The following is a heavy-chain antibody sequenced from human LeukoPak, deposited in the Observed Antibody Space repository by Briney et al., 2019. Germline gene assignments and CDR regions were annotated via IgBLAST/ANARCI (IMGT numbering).Heavy chain of an antibody. Sequence: GGSLRLSCAASGFTFSSYGMSWVRQAPGKGLEWVSAISGSGGSTYYADSVKGRFTIARDNSKNTLYLQMNSLRAKDTAVYYCARPRSVVPAAIHYFDYWGQGTLVTVSS. CDR2: ISGSGGST. CDR1: GFTFSSYG. V-gene: IGHV3-23*01. J-gene: IGHJ4*02. CDR3: ARPRSVVPAAIHYFDY. D-gene: IGHD2-2*02.